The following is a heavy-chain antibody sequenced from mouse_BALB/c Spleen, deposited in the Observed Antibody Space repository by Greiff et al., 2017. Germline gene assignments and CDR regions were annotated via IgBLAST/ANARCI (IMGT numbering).Heavy chain of an antibody. CDR2: ISSGGSYT. Sequence: EVMLVESGGDLVKPGGSLKLSCAASGFTFSSYGMSWVRQTPDKRLEWVATISSGGSYTYYPDSVKGRFTISRDNAKNTLYLQMSSLKSEDTAMYYCARRDDYGPFAYWGQGTLVTVSA. CDR3: ARRDDYGPFAY. J-gene: IGHJ3*01. V-gene: IGHV5-6*02. CDR1: GFTFSSYG. D-gene: IGHD2-4*01.